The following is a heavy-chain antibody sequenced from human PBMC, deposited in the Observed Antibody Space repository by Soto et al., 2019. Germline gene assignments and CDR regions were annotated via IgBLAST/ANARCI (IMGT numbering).Heavy chain of an antibody. D-gene: IGHD2-2*01. J-gene: IGHJ6*02. Sequence: GGSLRLSCAASGLTGSSNYMSWVRQAPGKGLEWVSVIYSGGSTYYADSVKGRFTISRDNSKNTLYLQMNSLRAEDTAVYYCARKLGYCISTSCYGGGYYYYYGMDVWGQGTTVTVSS. CDR1: GLTGSSNY. CDR3: ARKLGYCISTSCYGGGYYYYYGMDV. V-gene: IGHV3-66*01. CDR2: IYSGGST.